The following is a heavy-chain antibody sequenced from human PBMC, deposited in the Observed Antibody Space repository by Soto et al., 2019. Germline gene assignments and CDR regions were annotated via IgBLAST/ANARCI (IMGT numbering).Heavy chain of an antibody. CDR3: ARDDPAIAASGNRGGFDY. D-gene: IGHD6-13*01. Sequence: EVQLVESGGKVIQPGGSLRLTCTTAGFYFEKFPMSWVRQAPGKGLEWVSTISNSGDRSYYTSSVKGRFTISRDSSKNTLYLQMSSLRVEDTATYYCARDDPAIAASGNRGGFDYWGQGTLVSVSS. V-gene: IGHV3-23*04. J-gene: IGHJ4*02. CDR2: ISNSGDRS. CDR1: GFYFEKFP.